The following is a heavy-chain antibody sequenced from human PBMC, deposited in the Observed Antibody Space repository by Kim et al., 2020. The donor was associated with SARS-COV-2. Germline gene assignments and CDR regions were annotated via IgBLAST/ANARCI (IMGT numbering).Heavy chain of an antibody. V-gene: IGHV3-23*01. J-gene: IGHJ4*02. D-gene: IGHD3-9*01. Sequence: VKGRFTISRDNSKNTLYLQMNSLRAEDTAVYYCAKTSHYDILTGYLGDDYWGQGTLVTVSS. CDR3: AKTSHYDILTGYLGDDY.